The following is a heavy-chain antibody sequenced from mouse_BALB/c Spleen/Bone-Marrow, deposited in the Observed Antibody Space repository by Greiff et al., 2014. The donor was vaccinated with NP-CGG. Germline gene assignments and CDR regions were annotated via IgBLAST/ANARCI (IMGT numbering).Heavy chain of an antibody. CDR2: ISNLAYSI. J-gene: IGHJ4*01. CDR1: GFTFSDYG. Sequence: DVKLVESGGGLVQPGGSRKLSCAASGFTFSDYGMAWVRQAPGKGPEWVAFISNLAYSIYYADTVTGRFTISRENAKNTLYLEMRSLRSEDTAMYYCAREGGAMDYWGQGTSVTVSS. V-gene: IGHV5-15*02. CDR3: AREGGAMDY.